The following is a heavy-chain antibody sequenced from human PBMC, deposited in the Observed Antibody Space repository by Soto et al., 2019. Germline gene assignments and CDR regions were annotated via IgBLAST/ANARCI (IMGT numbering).Heavy chain of an antibody. CDR1: GFTFGDYA. V-gene: IGHV3-49*03. CDR3: TRDEYSSSSTSHYFHH. J-gene: IGHJ4*02. CDR2: IRSKAYGGTT. D-gene: IGHD6-6*01. Sequence: SGGSLRLSCTASGFTFGDYAMSWFRQAPGKGLEWVGFIRSKAYGGTTEYAASVKARFTISRDDSKSIAYLQMNSLKTEDTAVYYCTRDEYSSSSTSHYFHHWGQGALVTVSS.